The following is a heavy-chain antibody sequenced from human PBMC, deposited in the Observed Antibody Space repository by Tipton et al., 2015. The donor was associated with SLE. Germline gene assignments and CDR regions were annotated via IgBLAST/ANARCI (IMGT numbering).Heavy chain of an antibody. Sequence: TLSLTCTVSGGSIRSGGYCWSWIRQNPGKGLEWIGHIYFTGTTYYNPSLKSRVAISGDTSKNHFSLKLISVTAADTAVYYCAREFLNPVTTVHYYFDLWGRGTLVTVSS. CDR2: IYFTGTT. J-gene: IGHJ2*01. CDR1: GGSIRSGGYC. CDR3: AREFLNPVTTVHYYFDL. V-gene: IGHV4-31*03. D-gene: IGHD4-11*01.